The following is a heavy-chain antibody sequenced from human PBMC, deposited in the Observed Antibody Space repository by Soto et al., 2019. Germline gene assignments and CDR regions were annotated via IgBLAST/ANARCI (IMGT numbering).Heavy chain of an antibody. CDR2: ITRSGNT. J-gene: IGHJ4*02. Sequence: SETLSLTCAVYGGSFSGHYWTWVRQPPGKGLEWVGEITRSGNTNYNPSLKSRVTISVDTSKNQFSLKLSSVTAADTAVYYCACNFYDFWSGYYSVGYFDYWAQGTPVTVSS. V-gene: IGHV4-34*01. CDR3: ACNFYDFWSGYYSVGYFDY. CDR1: GGSFSGHY. D-gene: IGHD3-3*01.